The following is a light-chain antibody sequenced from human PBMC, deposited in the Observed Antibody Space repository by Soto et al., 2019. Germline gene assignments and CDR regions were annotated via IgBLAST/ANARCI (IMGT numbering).Light chain of an antibody. CDR1: QAISSN. CDR2: DAS. Sequence: VLTHSPDTLALSKGERAILSCRASQAISSNFVAWYQQKPGQAPRLLIYDASNRATGIPARFSGSGSGTDFTLTISSLEPEDFAVYYCQQRYNLPLTFGQGTKVDIK. J-gene: IGKJ1*01. V-gene: IGKV3-11*01. CDR3: QQRYNLPLT.